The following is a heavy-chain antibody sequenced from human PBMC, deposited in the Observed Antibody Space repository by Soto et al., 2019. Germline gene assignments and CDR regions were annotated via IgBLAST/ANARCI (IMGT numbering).Heavy chain of an antibody. CDR3: ARDYCSTSSCYDY. CDR2: IWYDGSKR. J-gene: IGHJ4*02. Sequence: GGCLRLPCTSSPFTFTAFRMHWLRHAPGKRLEWVALIWYDGSKRYYADSVKGRFTISRDTSKNVAYLQMNSLRAEDTALYYCARDYCSTSSCYDYWGQGSLVTVS. CDR1: PFTFTAFR. D-gene: IGHD2-2*01. V-gene: IGHV3-33*01.